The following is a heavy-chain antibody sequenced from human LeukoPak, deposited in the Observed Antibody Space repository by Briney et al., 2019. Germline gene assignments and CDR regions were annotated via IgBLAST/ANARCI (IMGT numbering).Heavy chain of an antibody. J-gene: IGHJ4*02. CDR1: GFTFSSYA. CDR3: ARDWGYSYGFDY. Sequence: GRSLRLSCAASGFTFSSYAMHWVRQAPGKGLEWVAVISYDGSNKYYADSVKGRFTISRDNSKNTLYLQMNSLRAEDTAVYYCARDWGYSYGFDYWGQGTLVTVSS. D-gene: IGHD5-18*01. CDR2: ISYDGSNK. V-gene: IGHV3-30-3*01.